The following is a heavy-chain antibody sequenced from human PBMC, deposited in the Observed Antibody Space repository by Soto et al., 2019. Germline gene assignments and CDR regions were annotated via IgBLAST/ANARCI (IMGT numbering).Heavy chain of an antibody. J-gene: IGHJ6*02. CDR3: ARLGYCSSTSCHRYYYYGMDV. D-gene: IGHD2-2*01. V-gene: IGHV3-33*01. CDR1: GFTFSSYG. CDR2: IWYDGSNK. Sequence: QVQLVESGGGVVQPGRSLRLSCAASGFTFSSYGMHWVRQAPGKGLEWVAVIWYDGSNKYYADSVKGRFTISRDNSKNTLYLQMNSLRDEDTAVYYCARLGYCSSTSCHRYYYYGMDVWGQGTTVTVSS.